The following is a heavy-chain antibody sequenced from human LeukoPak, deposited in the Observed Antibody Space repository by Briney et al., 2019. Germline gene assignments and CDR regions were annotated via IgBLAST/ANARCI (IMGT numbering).Heavy chain of an antibody. D-gene: IGHD3-10*02. CDR1: GFTFSRHS. CDR3: AELGITMIGGV. V-gene: IGHV3-21*01. CDR2: ICTSSSYI. Sequence: GGSLRLPCAASGFTFSRHSMNWVRQAPGKGLEWVSSICTSSSYIYYADSVRGRFTISRDNAKNSLSLQMNSVRAEDTAVYYCAELGITMIGGVWGKGTTVTISS. J-gene: IGHJ6*04.